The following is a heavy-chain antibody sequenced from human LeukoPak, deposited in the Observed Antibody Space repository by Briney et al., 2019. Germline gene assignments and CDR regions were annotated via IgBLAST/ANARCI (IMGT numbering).Heavy chain of an antibody. CDR1: GGTFSSYA. D-gene: IGHD3-10*01. J-gene: IGHJ4*02. Sequence: SVKVSCKASGGTFSSYAISWVRQAPGQGREWMGGTIPIFGTANYAQKFQGRVTITTDESTSTAYMELSSLRSEDTAAYYCARAKMVRGVIIDDYWGQGTLVTVSS. V-gene: IGHV1-69*05. CDR2: TIPIFGTA. CDR3: ARAKMVRGVIIDDY.